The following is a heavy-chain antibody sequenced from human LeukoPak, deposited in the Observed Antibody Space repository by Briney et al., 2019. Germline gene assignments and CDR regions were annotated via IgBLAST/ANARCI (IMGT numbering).Heavy chain of an antibody. CDR3: ARSLGSSGYQDY. V-gene: IGHV3-30*02. Sequence: GGSLRLSCAASGFTFSSYGMHWVRQAPGKGLEWVAFIRYDGSNKYYADSVKGRFTISRDNAKNTVYLQMNSLRAEDTAVYYCARSLGSSGYQDYWGQGTLVTVSS. CDR2: IRYDGSNK. D-gene: IGHD3-22*01. CDR1: GFTFSSYG. J-gene: IGHJ4*02.